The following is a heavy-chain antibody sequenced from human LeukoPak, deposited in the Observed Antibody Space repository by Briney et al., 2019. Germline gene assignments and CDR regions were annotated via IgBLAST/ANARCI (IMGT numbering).Heavy chain of an antibody. V-gene: IGHV3-7*03. J-gene: IGHJ4*02. Sequence: PGGSLRLSCAASGFTFSTYWMSWVRQAPGKGLEWVANIRQDGSGKYYVGSVKGRFTISRDNAKNSLYLQMNSLRAEDTAVYYCAKGSAAARPYYFDHWGQGTLVTVSS. D-gene: IGHD6-6*01. CDR1: GFTFSTYW. CDR2: IRQDGSGK. CDR3: AKGSAAARPYYFDH.